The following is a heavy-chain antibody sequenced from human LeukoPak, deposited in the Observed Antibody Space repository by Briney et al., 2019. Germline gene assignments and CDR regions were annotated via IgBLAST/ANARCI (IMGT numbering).Heavy chain of an antibody. CDR2: INPTGVST. J-gene: IGHJ4*02. CDR1: GKSVTNHY. V-gene: IGHV1-46*01. D-gene: IGHD1-26*01. Sequence: ASVKVSCKASGKSVTNHYIHWVRQAPGQGLEWMGIINPTGVSTNYAQKFQGRVTMTRDTSTSTVYMELSSLRSEDTAVYYCARAAISGSYYGTFDYWDQGTLVTVSS. CDR3: ARAAISGSYYGTFDY.